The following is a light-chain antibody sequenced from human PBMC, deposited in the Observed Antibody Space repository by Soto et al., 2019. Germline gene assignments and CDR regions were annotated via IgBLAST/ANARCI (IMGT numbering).Light chain of an antibody. Sequence: EIVLTQSPGTLSLSPGERATLSCRASQSVSSSYLAWYQQKPGQAPRLLIYGASSTATGIPDRFSGSGSGTDVTLTISSLEPADFAVYYCQHYGSSPYTSGQWTKLEIK. CDR2: GAS. V-gene: IGKV3-20*01. J-gene: IGKJ2*01. CDR1: QSVSSSY. CDR3: QHYGSSPYT.